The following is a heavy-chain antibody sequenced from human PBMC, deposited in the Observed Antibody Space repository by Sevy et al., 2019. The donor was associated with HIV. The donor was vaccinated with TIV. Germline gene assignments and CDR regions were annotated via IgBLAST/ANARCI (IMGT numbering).Heavy chain of an antibody. V-gene: IGHV3-7*03. CDR3: ARRVLEWLLFNGMDV. CDR1: GFTFSSYW. Sequence: GGSLRLSCAASGFTFSSYWMSWVRQAPGKGLEWVANIKQAGSEKYYVDSVKGRFTISRDNAKNSLHLQMNSLRAEDTAVYYCARRVLEWLLFNGMDVWGQGTTVTVSS. CDR2: IKQAGSEK. D-gene: IGHD3-3*01. J-gene: IGHJ6*02.